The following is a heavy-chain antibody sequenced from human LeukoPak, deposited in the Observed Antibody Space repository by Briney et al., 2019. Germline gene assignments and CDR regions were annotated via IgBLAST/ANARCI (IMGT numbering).Heavy chain of an antibody. CDR3: ARGPSYSSSWFDY. D-gene: IGHD6-13*01. Sequence: GGSLRVSCAASGFTFSTYWMSWVRQAPGKGLEWVANIKQDGSEKYYVDSVKGRFTISRDNAKNSLSLQMNSLRAEDTAVYYCARGPSYSSSWFDYWGQGTLVTVSS. J-gene: IGHJ4*02. CDR2: IKQDGSEK. V-gene: IGHV3-7*01. CDR1: GFTFSTYW.